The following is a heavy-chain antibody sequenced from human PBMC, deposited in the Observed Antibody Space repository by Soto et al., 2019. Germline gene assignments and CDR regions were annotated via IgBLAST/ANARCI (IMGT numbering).Heavy chain of an antibody. D-gene: IGHD5-18*01. CDR1: GDTFSDYY. J-gene: IGHJ4*02. CDR2: ISPQSDGT. Sequence: QVQLVQSGAEVQKPGTSVKVSCKASGDTFSDYYVHWLRQAPGQGLEWIGWISPQSDGTHFSPKFEGRVTLTTDTSISTAFMVLSRLTSDDTAVYYCARGPRTQLWFPNVYWGQGTLVTVSS. V-gene: IGHV1-2*02. CDR3: ARGPRTQLWFPNVY.